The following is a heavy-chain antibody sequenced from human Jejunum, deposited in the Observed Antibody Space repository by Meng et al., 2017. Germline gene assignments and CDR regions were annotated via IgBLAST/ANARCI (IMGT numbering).Heavy chain of an antibody. CDR1: GFTFATYA. Sequence: GESLKISCAASGFTFATYAMSWVRQAPGKGLEWVSGISNSGTYYANPVRGRFTISRDNSTSTLYLQMNSLRDEDTAIYYCAKEVEGGPDPLDCWGRGTVVTVSS. D-gene: IGHD3-16*01. CDR3: AKEVEGGPDPLDC. J-gene: IGHJ4*02. CDR2: ISNSGT. V-gene: IGHV3-23*01.